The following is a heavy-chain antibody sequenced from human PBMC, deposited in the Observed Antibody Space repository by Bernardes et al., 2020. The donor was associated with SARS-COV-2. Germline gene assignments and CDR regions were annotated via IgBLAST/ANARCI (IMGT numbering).Heavy chain of an antibody. CDR2: INWNGGST. J-gene: IGHJ2*01. CDR1: GFTFDDYG. Sequence: GGSLRRSCAASGFTFDDYGMSWVRQAPGKGLEWVSGINWNGGSTGYADSVKGRFTISRDNAKNSLYLQMNSLRAEDTALYHCATQIAVAGNWYFDLWGRGTLVTVSS. D-gene: IGHD6-19*01. V-gene: IGHV3-20*01. CDR3: ATQIAVAGNWYFDL.